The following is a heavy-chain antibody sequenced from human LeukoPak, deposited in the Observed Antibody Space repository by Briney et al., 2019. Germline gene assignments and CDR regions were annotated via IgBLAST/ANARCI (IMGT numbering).Heavy chain of an antibody. J-gene: IGHJ4*02. CDR1: GFTFYDYA. CDR2: ISWNSGNI. Sequence: PGRSLRLSCAASGFTFYDYAMHWVRQAPGKGLEWVSGISWNSGNIGYADSVKGRLTISRDNAKNYLYLQMNSLRAEDTALYYCAKDKYSSSWYPNYWGQGTMVTVSS. V-gene: IGHV3-9*01. CDR3: AKDKYSSSWYPNY. D-gene: IGHD6-13*01.